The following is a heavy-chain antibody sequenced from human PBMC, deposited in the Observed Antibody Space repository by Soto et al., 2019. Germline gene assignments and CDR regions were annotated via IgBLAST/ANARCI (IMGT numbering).Heavy chain of an antibody. Sequence: SETLSLTCTVSGASISRYYWSWIRQSPGKGLEWIGYLYNTGSTIYNPSLKSRVTISVDTSKNQFSLKMNSVTAADTAVYYCARVPGYWGQGILVTVSS. CDR1: GASISRYY. J-gene: IGHJ4*02. CDR2: LYNTGST. CDR3: ARVPGY. D-gene: IGHD2-2*01. V-gene: IGHV4-59*01.